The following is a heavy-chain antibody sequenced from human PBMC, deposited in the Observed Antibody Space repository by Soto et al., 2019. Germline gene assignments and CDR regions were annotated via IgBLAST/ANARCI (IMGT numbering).Heavy chain of an antibody. D-gene: IGHD2-2*02. CDR2: IIPIFGTA. CDR3: ARSVVVPAAIPIRGYFDY. CDR1: GGTFSSYA. V-gene: IGHV1-69*06. J-gene: IGHJ4*02. Sequence: SVKVSCKASGGTFSSYAISWVRQAPGQGLEWMGGIIPIFGTANYAQKFQGRATITADKSTSTAYMELSSLRSEDTAVYYCARSVVVPAAIPIRGYFDYWGQGTLVTVSS.